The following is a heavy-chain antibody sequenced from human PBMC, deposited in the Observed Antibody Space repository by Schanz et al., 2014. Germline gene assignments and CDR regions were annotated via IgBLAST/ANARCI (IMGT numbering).Heavy chain of an antibody. Sequence: QVQLVQSGAEVKKPGASMKVSCKASGRTFIVYHVLHWVRQAPGQGLEWMGWISTSNGNTNYIQKLQGRVTMTTDTSTSTAYMELRSLRSDDTAVYYCARVQDDILTGSEYYYGMDVWGQGTTVTVSS. V-gene: IGHV1-18*01. D-gene: IGHD3-9*01. J-gene: IGHJ6*02. CDR2: ISTSNGNT. CDR3: ARVQDDILTGSEYYYGMDV. CDR1: GRTFIVYHV.